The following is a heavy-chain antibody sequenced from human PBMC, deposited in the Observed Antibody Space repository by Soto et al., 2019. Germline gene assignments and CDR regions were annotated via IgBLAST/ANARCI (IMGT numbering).Heavy chain of an antibody. CDR3: ARGGGALRYFDWSPQNMDV. Sequence: PGGSLRLSCAASGFTFSSYDMHWVRQATGKGLEWVSAIGTAGDTYYPGSVKGRFTISRESAKNSLYLQMNSLRAGDTAVYYCARGGGALRYFDWSPQNMDVWGKGTTVTVSS. V-gene: IGHV3-13*01. D-gene: IGHD3-9*01. CDR1: GFTFSSYD. J-gene: IGHJ6*03. CDR2: IGTAGDT.